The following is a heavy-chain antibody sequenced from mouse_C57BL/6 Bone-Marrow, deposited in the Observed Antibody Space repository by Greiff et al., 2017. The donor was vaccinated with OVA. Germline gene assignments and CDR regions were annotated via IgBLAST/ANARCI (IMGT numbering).Heavy chain of an antibody. D-gene: IGHD1-1*01. CDR2: ISYDGSN. CDR1: GYSITSGYY. CDR3: ARGDYGSPYDFDY. Sequence: ESGPGLVKPSQSLSLTCSVTGYSITSGYYWNWIRQFPGNKLEWMGYISYDGSNNYNPSLKNRISITRDTSKNQFFLKLNSVTTEDTATYYCARGDYGSPYDFDYWGQGTTLTVSS. J-gene: IGHJ2*01. V-gene: IGHV3-6*01.